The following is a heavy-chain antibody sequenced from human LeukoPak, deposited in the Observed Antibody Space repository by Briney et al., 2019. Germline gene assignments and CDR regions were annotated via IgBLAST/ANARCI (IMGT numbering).Heavy chain of an antibody. CDR3: ARDRTRYYDSSGYYCDAFDI. J-gene: IGHJ3*02. Sequence: ASVKVSCKASGYTFTGYYMHWVRQAPGQGLEWMGWINPNSGGTNYAQKFQCWVTMTRDTSISTAYMELSRLRSDDTAVYYCARDRTRYYDSSGYYCDAFDIWGQGTMVTVSS. CDR1: GYTFTGYY. D-gene: IGHD3-22*01. V-gene: IGHV1-2*04. CDR2: INPNSGGT.